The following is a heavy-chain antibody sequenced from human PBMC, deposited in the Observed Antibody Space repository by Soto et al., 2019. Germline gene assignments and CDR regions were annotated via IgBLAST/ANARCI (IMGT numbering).Heavy chain of an antibody. Sequence: KTSETLSLTCAVYGGAFSGYSWTWIRQPPGKGPEWIGEIDHGGSTTYNPSLKSRVTISVDTSKNQFSLKLSSVTAADTAVYYCARGPSATVRGLFTAWGQGTLVTV. CDR2: IDHGGST. V-gene: IGHV4-34*01. D-gene: IGHD3-10*01. CDR3: ARGPSATVRGLFTA. J-gene: IGHJ5*02. CDR1: GGAFSGYS.